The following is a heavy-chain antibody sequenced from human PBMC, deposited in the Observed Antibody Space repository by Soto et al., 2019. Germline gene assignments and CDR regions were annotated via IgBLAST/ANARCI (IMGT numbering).Heavy chain of an antibody. V-gene: IGHV5-51*03. CDR2: MHPGDSDT. J-gene: IGHJ4*02. D-gene: IGHD3-3*01. CDR1: GYSFTTNW. Sequence: EVQLVQSGAEVKKPGESLEISCQTSGYSFTTNWIAWVRQMPGKGLERVGIMHPGDSDTRCGPSFEGHITISADKSLSTAYLQWSSLKASDTATYYCAAIFRSTFASWGQGTLVTVSS. CDR3: AAIFRSTFAS.